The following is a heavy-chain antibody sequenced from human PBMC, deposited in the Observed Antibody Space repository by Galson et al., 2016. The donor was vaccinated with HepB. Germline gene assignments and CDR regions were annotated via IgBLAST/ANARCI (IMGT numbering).Heavy chain of an antibody. CDR2: IYYSGNT. CDR3: ARRTLQPSFDY. V-gene: IGHV4-39*02. D-gene: IGHD1-14*01. CDR1: GDSISIRGHY. Sequence: ETLSLTCTVSGDSISIRGHYWAWIRQPPGKGLEWIGSIYYSGNTYNNPSLKTRVSMSVDTSKNHFSLELSSVTAADTAVYYCARRTLQPSFDYWGQGTPVSVSS. J-gene: IGHJ4*02.